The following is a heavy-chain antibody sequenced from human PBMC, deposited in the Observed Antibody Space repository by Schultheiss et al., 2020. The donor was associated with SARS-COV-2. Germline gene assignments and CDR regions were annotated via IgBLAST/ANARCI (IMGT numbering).Heavy chain of an antibody. V-gene: IGHV4-59*08. CDR1: GFTFSSYS. Sequence: GSLRLSCAASGFTFSSYSMNWVRQAPGKGLEWIGYIYYSGSTNYNPSLKSRVTISVDTSKNQFSLKLSSVTAADTAVYYCARHLTQYYDFWSGYSGYMDVWGKGTTVTVSS. CDR3: ARHLTQYYDFWSGYSGYMDV. J-gene: IGHJ6*03. CDR2: IYYSGST. D-gene: IGHD3-3*01.